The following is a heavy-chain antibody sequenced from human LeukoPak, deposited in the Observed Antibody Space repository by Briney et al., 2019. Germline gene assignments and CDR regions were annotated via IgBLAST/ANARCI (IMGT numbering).Heavy chain of an antibody. CDR1: GGSISSSSYY. J-gene: IGHJ4*02. D-gene: IGHD3-10*01. Sequence: SETLSLTCTVSGGSISSSSYYWGWIRQPPGKGLEWIGSIYYSGSTYYNPSLKSRVTISVDTSKNQFSLKLSSVTAADTAVYYCARHGSVRHYYGSGSPSGIRCWGQGTLVTVSS. V-gene: IGHV4-39*01. CDR3: ARHGSVRHYYGSGSPSGIRC. CDR2: IYYSGST.